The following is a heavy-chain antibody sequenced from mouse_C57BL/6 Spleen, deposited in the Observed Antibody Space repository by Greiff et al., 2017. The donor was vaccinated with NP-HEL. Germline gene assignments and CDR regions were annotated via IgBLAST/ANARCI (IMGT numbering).Heavy chain of an antibody. V-gene: IGHV1-15*01. Sequence: VQLQQSGAELVRPGASVTLSCKASGYTFTDYEMHWVKQTPVHGLEWIGAIDPETGGTAYNQKFKGKAILTADKSSSTAYMELRSLTSEDSAVYYCTRSTYSKGFAYWGQGTLVTVSA. CDR1: GYTFTDYE. D-gene: IGHD2-5*01. CDR2: IDPETGGT. J-gene: IGHJ3*01. CDR3: TRSTYSKGFAY.